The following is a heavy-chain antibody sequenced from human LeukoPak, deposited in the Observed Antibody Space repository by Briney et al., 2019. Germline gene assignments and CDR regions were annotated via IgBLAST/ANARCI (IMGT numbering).Heavy chain of an antibody. J-gene: IGHJ4*02. D-gene: IGHD6-13*01. Sequence: GGSLKLSCAASGFTFSGSAIHWVRQTPGKGLEWVGRIRSKPNNYATAYAASVKGRFTISRDDSQNTAYLQMNTLKIEDTAVYYCTHIAAAGPGYWGQGTLVTVSS. V-gene: IGHV3-73*01. CDR3: THIAAAGPGY. CDR2: IRSKPNNYAT. CDR1: GFTFSGSA.